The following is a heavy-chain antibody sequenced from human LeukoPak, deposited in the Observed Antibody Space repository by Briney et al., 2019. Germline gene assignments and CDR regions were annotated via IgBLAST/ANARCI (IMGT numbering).Heavy chain of an antibody. CDR2: ISRSSSTI. Sequence: PGGSLRLSCAASVFTFTIYSMNWVRQAPGKGLEWLSYISRSSSTIYYAESVKGRYTITGDNTKNSQYQQKNSRRDEDTALYYSARDLYADYAYDCWGQGTLVTVSS. V-gene: IGHV3-48*02. J-gene: IGHJ4*02. CDR3: ARDLYADYAYDC. D-gene: IGHD4-17*01. CDR1: VFTFTIYS.